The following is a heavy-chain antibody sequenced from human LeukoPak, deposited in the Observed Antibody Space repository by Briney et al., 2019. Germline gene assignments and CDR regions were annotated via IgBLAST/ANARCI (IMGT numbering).Heavy chain of an antibody. Sequence: SETLSLTCAVSGHSINSAYYWGWIRQPPGKGLEWIGSMYHSGSTWYSPSLKSRISISIDTSKSQFSLKLRSVTAADTAIYYCARQGYHWNDNNLYYFDYWGQGTLVTVSS. J-gene: IGHJ4*02. CDR2: MYHSGST. V-gene: IGHV4-38-2*01. CDR1: GHSINSAYY. D-gene: IGHD1-20*01. CDR3: ARQGYHWNDNNLYYFDY.